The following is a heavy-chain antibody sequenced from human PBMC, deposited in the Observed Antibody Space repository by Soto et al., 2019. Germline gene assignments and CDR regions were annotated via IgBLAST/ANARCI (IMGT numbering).Heavy chain of an antibody. V-gene: IGHV1-3*01. Sequence: QVQLVQSGAEVKKPGASVKVSCKASGYTFTSYAMHWVRQAPGHRLEWMGWINAGNGNTKYSQKFQGRVTITRDTSASTAYMERSSLRSEDTAVFYCARGRYCSGGSCLYYFDYWGQGTLVTVSS. CDR1: GYTFTSYA. CDR2: INAGNGNT. CDR3: ARGRYCSGGSCLYYFDY. D-gene: IGHD2-15*01. J-gene: IGHJ4*02.